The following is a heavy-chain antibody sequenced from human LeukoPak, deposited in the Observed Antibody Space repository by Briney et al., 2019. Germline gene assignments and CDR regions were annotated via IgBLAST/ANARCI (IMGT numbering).Heavy chain of an antibody. J-gene: IGHJ4*02. V-gene: IGHV3-74*01. D-gene: IGHD2-15*01. Sequence: GGSLRLSCAASGFTFSTYWMHWVRQVPGKGLVWVSRINNDGSRTTYADSVKGRFTISRDNSKNTLYLQMNSLRAEDTAVYYCARGGFCSGGSCYWDGHNDYWGQGTLVTVSS. CDR2: INNDGSRT. CDR1: GFTFSTYW. CDR3: ARGGFCSGGSCYWDGHNDY.